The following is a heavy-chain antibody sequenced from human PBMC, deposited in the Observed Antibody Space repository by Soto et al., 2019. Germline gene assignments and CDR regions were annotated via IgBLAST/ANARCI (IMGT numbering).Heavy chain of an antibody. CDR1: GGSISRNSYS. J-gene: IGHJ5*02. D-gene: IGHD2-15*01. V-gene: IGHV4-39*01. Sequence: SETLSLTCTVSGGSISRNSYSWAWIRQPPGKGLEWIGTLYYSGNTYYNPSLKSRVTISVDTSKNQFSLKLSSVTAADTAVYYCATRQGGSYNWFDPWGQGTLVTVSS. CDR2: LYYSGNT. CDR3: ATRQGGSYNWFDP.